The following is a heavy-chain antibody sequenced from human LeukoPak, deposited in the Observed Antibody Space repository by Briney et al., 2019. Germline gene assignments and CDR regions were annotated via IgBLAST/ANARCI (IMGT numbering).Heavy chain of an antibody. CDR1: GFNFADTW. Sequence: GGSLRLSCAASGFNFADTWMNWVRQPPGKGLEWVGLIRRNTDTGITDYAAPVKGRFTISRDDSKNTLYLQMNGLKTEDTAVYYCNTQQGSWALNYWGQGVLVTVSS. CDR3: NTQQGSWALNY. CDR2: IRRNTDTGIT. J-gene: IGHJ4*02. D-gene: IGHD7-27*01. V-gene: IGHV3-15*07.